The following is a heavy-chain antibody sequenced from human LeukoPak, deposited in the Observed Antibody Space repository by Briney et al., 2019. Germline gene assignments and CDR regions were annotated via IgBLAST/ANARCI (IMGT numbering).Heavy chain of an antibody. Sequence: GGSLRLSCAASGFTFSSYWMSWVRQAPGEGLEWVANIKQDGSEKYYVDSVKGRFTISRDNAKNSLYLQMNSLRAEDTAVYYCARGQGYSSSWYDYYYYYGMDVWGQGTTVTVSS. D-gene: IGHD6-13*01. CDR3: ARGQGYSSSWYDYYYYYGMDV. J-gene: IGHJ6*02. V-gene: IGHV3-7*01. CDR2: IKQDGSEK. CDR1: GFTFSSYW.